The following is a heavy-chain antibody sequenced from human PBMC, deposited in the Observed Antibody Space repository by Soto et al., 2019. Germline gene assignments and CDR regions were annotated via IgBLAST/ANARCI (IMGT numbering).Heavy chain of an antibody. D-gene: IGHD3-10*01. V-gene: IGHV4-31*03. J-gene: IGHJ4*02. CDR3: ARGARDFDS. Sequence: QVQLQESGPGLVKPSQTLSLTCTVSGGSISSGGYYWTWIRHHPRKGLEWIGDIYNSGSTHYNPSRRSRVTIAVDTSKNRFSLKLSAVTAADTAVYYCARGARDFDSWGQGTLVTVSS. CDR2: IYNSGST. CDR1: GGSISSGGYY.